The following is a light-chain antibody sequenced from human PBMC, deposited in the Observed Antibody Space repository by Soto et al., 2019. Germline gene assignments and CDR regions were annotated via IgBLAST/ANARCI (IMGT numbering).Light chain of an antibody. CDR1: SSDVGGYNY. CDR3: SSYTTSSTPYVV. Sequence: QSALTQPASVSGSPGQSITISCTGTSSDVGGYNYVSWYQQHPGKAPQLMIYDVSNRPSGVSNRFSGSKSGNTASLTISGLQAEDEVDYYCSSYTTSSTPYVVFGGGTKLTVL. CDR2: DVS. V-gene: IGLV2-14*03. J-gene: IGLJ2*01.